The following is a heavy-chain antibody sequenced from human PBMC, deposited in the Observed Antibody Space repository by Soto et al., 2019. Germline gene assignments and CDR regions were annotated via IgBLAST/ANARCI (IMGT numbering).Heavy chain of an antibody. V-gene: IGHV4-39*01. CDR3: ARHLPLVVVPAAPTDFAY. Sequence: SETLSLTCTVSGGSISSSSYYWGWIRQPPGKGLEWIGSIYYSGSTYYNPSLKSRVTISVDTSKNQFSLKLSSVTAADTAVYYCARHLPLVVVPAAPTDFAYWGQGSLVTVSS. CDR2: IYYSGST. J-gene: IGHJ4*02. CDR1: GGSISSSSYY. D-gene: IGHD2-2*01.